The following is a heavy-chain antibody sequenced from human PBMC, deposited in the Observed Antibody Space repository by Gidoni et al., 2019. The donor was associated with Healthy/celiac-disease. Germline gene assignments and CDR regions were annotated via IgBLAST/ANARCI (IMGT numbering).Heavy chain of an antibody. V-gene: IGHV1-69*09. J-gene: IGHJ6*02. D-gene: IGHD3-22*01. CDR2: IIPILGIA. CDR3: ARAPYDSSGRYYYYGMDV. CDR1: GGTFSSYA. Sequence: QVQLVQSGAEVKKPGSSVKVSCKASGGTFSSYAISWVRQAPGQGLEWMGRIIPILGIANYAQKFQGRVTITADKSTSTAYMELSSLRSEDTAVYYCARAPYDSSGRYYYYGMDVWGQGTTVTVSS.